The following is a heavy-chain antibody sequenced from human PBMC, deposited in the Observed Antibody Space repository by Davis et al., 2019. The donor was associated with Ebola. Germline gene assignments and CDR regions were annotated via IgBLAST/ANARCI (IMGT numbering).Heavy chain of an antibody. CDR2: ISAYNGNT. Sequence: AASVKVSCKASGYTFTSYGISWVRQAPAQRLEWMGWISAYNGNTNYSLKLQGRVTMTTDTSTSTAYMELRSLRSDDTAVYYCARDRGYSSGWYSDYWGQGTLVTVSS. J-gene: IGHJ4*02. CDR3: ARDRGYSSGWYSDY. V-gene: IGHV1-18*01. CDR1: GYTFTSYG. D-gene: IGHD6-19*01.